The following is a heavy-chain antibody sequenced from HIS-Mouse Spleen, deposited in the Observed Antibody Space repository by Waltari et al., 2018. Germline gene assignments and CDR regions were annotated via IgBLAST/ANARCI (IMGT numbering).Heavy chain of an antibody. J-gene: IGHJ2*01. CDR1: GGSISSYY. CDR3: ARASRDLLLPRYFDL. Sequence: QVQLQESGPGLVKPSETLSLTCTVSGGSISSYYWSWIRQPPGKGLEWIGYYSGSTTHTPTLKSRVTISVDTSKTQFSLKLSSVTAADTAVYYCARASRDLLLPRYFDLWGRGTLVTVSS. CDR2: YYSGST. V-gene: IGHV4-59*01.